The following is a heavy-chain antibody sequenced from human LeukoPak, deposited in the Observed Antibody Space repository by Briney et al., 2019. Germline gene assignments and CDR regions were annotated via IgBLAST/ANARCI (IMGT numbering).Heavy chain of an antibody. CDR3: ARALGYYDILTGYQPWFDP. J-gene: IGHJ5*02. D-gene: IGHD3-9*01. V-gene: IGHV4-39*07. Sequence: PSETLSLTCTVSGGSISSSSYYWGWIRQPPGKGLEWIGSIYYSGSTNYNPSLKSRVTMSVDTSKNQFSLKLSSVTAADTAVYYCARALGYYDILTGYQPWFDPWGQGTLVTVSS. CDR2: IYYSGST. CDR1: GGSISSSSYY.